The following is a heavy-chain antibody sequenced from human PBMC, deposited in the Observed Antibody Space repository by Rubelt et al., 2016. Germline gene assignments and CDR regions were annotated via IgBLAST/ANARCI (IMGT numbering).Heavy chain of an antibody. CDR1: GGSFSGYY. CDR3: ARGRRGSSSWLGRDYYGMDV. D-gene: IGHD6-13*01. CDR2: INHSGST. V-gene: IGHV4-34*01. J-gene: IGHJ6*02. Sequence: QVQLQQWGAGLLKPSETLSLTCAVYGGSFSGYYWSWIRQPPGKGLEWIGEINHSGSTNYNPSLKSRVTISVDTSKNQFSLKLSSGHAADTAVYYCARGRRGSSSWLGRDYYGMDVWGQGTTVTVSS.